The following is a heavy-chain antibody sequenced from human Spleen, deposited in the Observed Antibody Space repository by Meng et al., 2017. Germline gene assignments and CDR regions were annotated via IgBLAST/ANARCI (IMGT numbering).Heavy chain of an antibody. D-gene: IGHD2-15*01. CDR1: DYTFTSYG. CDR3: ARGTPGRSYSDY. CDR2: LGAHDVDT. V-gene: IGHV1-18*01. Sequence: QVQPVQSGPEVKNPGASVKVSCKASDYTFTSYGVSWVRQAPGQGLEWVTWLGAHDVDTSHASQFQHRVALSADGPTAMAYMGLLRSTCVDSGVYYCARGTPGRSYSDYWGQGTLVTVSS. J-gene: IGHJ4*02.